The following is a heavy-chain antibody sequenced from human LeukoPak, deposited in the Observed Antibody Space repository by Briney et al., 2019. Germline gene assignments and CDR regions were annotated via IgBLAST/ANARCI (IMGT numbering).Heavy chain of an antibody. Sequence: GGSLRLSWAASGFTFSSYAMSWVRQAPGKGLEWVSAISGSGGSTYYADSVKGRFTISRDNSKNTLYLQMNSLRAEDTAVYYCAKNREYGDLLRYFDYWGQGTLVTVPS. V-gene: IGHV3-23*01. CDR1: GFTFSSYA. CDR2: ISGSGGST. D-gene: IGHD4-17*01. J-gene: IGHJ4*02. CDR3: AKNREYGDLLRYFDY.